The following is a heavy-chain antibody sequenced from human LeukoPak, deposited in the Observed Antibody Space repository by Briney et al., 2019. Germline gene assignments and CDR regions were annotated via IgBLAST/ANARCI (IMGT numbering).Heavy chain of an antibody. CDR1: GFTFDDYA. CDR2: TSWNSGTV. D-gene: IGHD1-26*01. CDR3: AKDKTALGRGMDV. J-gene: IGHJ6*02. Sequence: GGSLRLSCAASGFTFDDYAMHWVRQAPGKVLEWVSGTSWNSGTVGYADSVKGRFTISRDNSKNSLYLQMNSLRPEDTALYYCAKDKTALGRGMDVWGQGTTVTVSS. V-gene: IGHV3-9*01.